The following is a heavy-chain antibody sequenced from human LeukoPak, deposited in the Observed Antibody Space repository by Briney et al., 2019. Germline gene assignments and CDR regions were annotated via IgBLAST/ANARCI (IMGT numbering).Heavy chain of an antibody. Sequence: SETLSLTCAVSGGSISSSNFWWSWVRQSPGKGLEWIGEISDGGNTNYNPSLKSRVSLSADKSKNQFSLDLKSVSAADRAVYYCARGRGVTRDYYYGMDVWGQGTTVTVSS. CDR3: ARGRGVTRDYYYGMDV. V-gene: IGHV4-4*02. J-gene: IGHJ6*02. CDR2: ISDGGNT. CDR1: GGSISSSNFW. D-gene: IGHD3-10*01.